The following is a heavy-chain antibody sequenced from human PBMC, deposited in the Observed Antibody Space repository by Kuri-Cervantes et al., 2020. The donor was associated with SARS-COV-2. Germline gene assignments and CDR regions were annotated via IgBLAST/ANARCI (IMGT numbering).Heavy chain of an antibody. V-gene: IGHV3-15*01. D-gene: IGHD6-13*01. CDR2: IKSKTDGGTT. Sequence: GESLKISCAASGFTVSSNYMSWVRQAPGKGLEWVGRIKSKTDGGTTDYAAPVKGRFTISRDDSKNTLYLQMNSLKTEDTAVYYCTTSGLGYSSSWYAFDYWGQGTLVTVSS. CDR3: TTSGLGYSSSWYAFDY. J-gene: IGHJ4*02. CDR1: GFTVSSNY.